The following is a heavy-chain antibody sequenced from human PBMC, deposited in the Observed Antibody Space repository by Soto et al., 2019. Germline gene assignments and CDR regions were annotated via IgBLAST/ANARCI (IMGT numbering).Heavy chain of an antibody. Sequence: GGSLRLSCVVSGFNVSSHYISWVRQAPGKGLFWVSVTYAGGGTKYADSVKGRFTITRHNSENTLHLQMNSLTAEDTAVYYCAREKSSSDYGDYVGYFEYWGQGALVTVSS. CDR3: AREKSSSDYGDYVGYFEY. V-gene: IGHV3-53*04. CDR1: GFNVSSHY. J-gene: IGHJ4*02. D-gene: IGHD4-17*01. CDR2: TYAGGGT.